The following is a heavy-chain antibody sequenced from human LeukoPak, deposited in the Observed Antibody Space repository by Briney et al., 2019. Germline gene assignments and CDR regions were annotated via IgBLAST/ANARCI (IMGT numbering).Heavy chain of an antibody. Sequence: GGSLRLSCAVSGITLSNYGMSWVRQAPGKGLEWVAGISDSGGRTNYADSVKGRFTISRDNPKNTLFLQMTSLRAEDTAVYFCEKRGVVIRVILVGFHKEAYYFDSWGQGALVTVSS. D-gene: IGHD3-22*01. CDR2: ISDSGGRT. CDR3: EKRGVVIRVILVGFHKEAYYFDS. V-gene: IGHV3-23*01. J-gene: IGHJ4*02. CDR1: GITLSNYG.